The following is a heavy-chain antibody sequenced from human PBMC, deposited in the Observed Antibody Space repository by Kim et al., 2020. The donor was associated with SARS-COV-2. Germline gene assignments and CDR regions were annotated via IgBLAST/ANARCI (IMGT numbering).Heavy chain of an antibody. Sequence: ASVKVSCKASGYTFTTYGISWVRQAPGQGLEWMGWISNYNGNTNYAQKLQGRVTMTTDTSTNTVYMELRSLKSDDTAIYYCARDCSGGSCHGDYWGQGTLVTVSS. CDR1: GYTFTTYG. D-gene: IGHD2-15*01. CDR2: ISNYNGNT. J-gene: IGHJ4*02. V-gene: IGHV1-18*01. CDR3: ARDCSGGSCHGDY.